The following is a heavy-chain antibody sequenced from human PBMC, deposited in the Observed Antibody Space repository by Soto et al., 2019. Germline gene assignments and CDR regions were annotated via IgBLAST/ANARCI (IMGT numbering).Heavy chain of an antibody. Sequence: SETLSLTCALSGGSFSHTHWWSWVRQPPGKGLEWIGEIYYLGNTNYNPSLKSRVTISLDKSKNDFSLKLTSVTAADTAVYYCARAPYGGYPDYWGQGILVTVSS. V-gene: IGHV4-4*02. CDR2: IYYLGNT. J-gene: IGHJ4*02. CDR1: GGSFSHTHW. CDR3: ARAPYGGYPDY. D-gene: IGHD4-17*01.